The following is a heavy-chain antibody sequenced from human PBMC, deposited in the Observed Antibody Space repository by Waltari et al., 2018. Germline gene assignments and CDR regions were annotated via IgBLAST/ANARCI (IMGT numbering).Heavy chain of an antibody. CDR3: AREGGGYSSPFDY. CDR1: GGSFSGYY. Sequence: QVQLQQWGAGLLKPSETLSLTCAVYGGSFSGYYWSWIRQPPGKGLEWIGEINHSGSTNYNPSLKSRVTISVDTSKNQLSLKLSSVTAADTAVYYCAREGGGYSSPFDYWGQGTLVTVSS. D-gene: IGHD6-13*01. V-gene: IGHV4-34*01. J-gene: IGHJ4*02. CDR2: INHSGST.